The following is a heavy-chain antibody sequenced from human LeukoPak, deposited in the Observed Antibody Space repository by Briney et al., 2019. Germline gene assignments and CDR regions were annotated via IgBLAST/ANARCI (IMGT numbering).Heavy chain of an antibody. V-gene: IGHV4-38-2*02. CDR2: IYRSGNT. J-gene: IGHJ4*02. Sequence: SETLSLTCTVSGYSISSGYYWGWIRQPPGKGLEWIGSIYRSGNTYYNPSLKSRVTISVDTSQNQFSLKPSSVTAADTAVYYCARGDHFEYWGQGTLVAVSS. CDR3: ARGDHFEY. CDR1: GYSISSGYY.